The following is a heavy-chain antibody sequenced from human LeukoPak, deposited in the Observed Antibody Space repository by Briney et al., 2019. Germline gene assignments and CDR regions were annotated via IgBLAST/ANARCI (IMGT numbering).Heavy chain of an antibody. V-gene: IGHV1-18*01. D-gene: IGHD1-7*01. CDR1: GYRFSSCS. CDR3: ARGLNWNYDLGWVAP. Sequence: ASVKVSCKASGYRFSSCSISWVRQAPGQGREWMGWISGYNGKTNYAQKFQGRVTLTTDTSTSTAYMELRSLRSDDTAIYYCARGLNWNYDLGWVAPWGQGTLVAVSS. CDR2: ISGYNGKT. J-gene: IGHJ5*02.